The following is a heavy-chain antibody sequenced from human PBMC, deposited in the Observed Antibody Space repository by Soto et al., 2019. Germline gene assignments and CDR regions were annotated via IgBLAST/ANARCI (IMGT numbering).Heavy chain of an antibody. J-gene: IGHJ2*01. V-gene: IGHV3-30*18. CDR1: GFTFITYG. CDR3: AKEEEGRGFDL. D-gene: IGHD2-15*01. CDR2: LSYDGSNK. Sequence: QVQLVESGGGGFQPGGSLRLSCPPFGFTFITYGMHWVRQAPGKGLEWGAVLSYDGSNKYYADSVKGRFTISRDNSKNTLYLQMNSLRAEDTAVYYCAKEEEGRGFDLWGRGTLVTVSS.